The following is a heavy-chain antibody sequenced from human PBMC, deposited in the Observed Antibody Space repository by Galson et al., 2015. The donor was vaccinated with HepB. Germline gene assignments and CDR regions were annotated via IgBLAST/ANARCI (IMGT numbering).Heavy chain of an antibody. V-gene: IGHV1-69*04. Sequence: SVKVSCKASGGTFSSYTISWVRQAPGQGLEWMGRIIPILGIANYAQKFQGRVTITADKSTSTAYMELSSLRSEGTAVYYCAREILRSPTGYWGQGTLVTVSS. CDR3: AREILRSPTGY. J-gene: IGHJ4*02. CDR1: GGTFSSYT. D-gene: IGHD3-22*01. CDR2: IIPILGIA.